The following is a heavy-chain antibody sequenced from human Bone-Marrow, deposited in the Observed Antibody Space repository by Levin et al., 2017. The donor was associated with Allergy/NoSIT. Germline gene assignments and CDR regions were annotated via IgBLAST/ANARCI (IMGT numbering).Heavy chain of an antibody. Sequence: GGSLRLSCAASRFTFSDYWMSWVRQAPGKGLEWVANIKYDGSDKNYVDSVKGRFTISRDDAKNSLYLQMNSLRVVDTAVYYCARVAASGFDYWGQGTLVTVSS. V-gene: IGHV3-7*01. CDR3: ARVAASGFDY. J-gene: IGHJ4*02. CDR1: RFTFSDYW. CDR2: IKYDGSDK. D-gene: IGHD6-13*01.